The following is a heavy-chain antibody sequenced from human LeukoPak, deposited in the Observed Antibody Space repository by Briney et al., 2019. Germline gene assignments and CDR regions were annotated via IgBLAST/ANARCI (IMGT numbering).Heavy chain of an antibody. V-gene: IGHV4-34*01. CDR2: INHSGST. CDR1: GGSFSGYY. CDR3: ARDDRQYSSYDY. Sequence: SETLSLTCAVYGGSFSGYYWSWIRQPPGKGLEWIGEINHSGSTNYNPSLESRVTISVDTSKNQFSLKLSSVTAADTAVYYCARDDRQYSSYDYWGQGTLVTVSS. J-gene: IGHJ4*02. D-gene: IGHD5-18*01.